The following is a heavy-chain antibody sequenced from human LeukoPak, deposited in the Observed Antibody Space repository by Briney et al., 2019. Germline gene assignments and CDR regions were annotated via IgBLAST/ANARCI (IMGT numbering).Heavy chain of an antibody. Sequence: PGGSLRLSCGASGFTFSSYAMHWVRQAPGKGLEWMAVISYDGSNKYYADSVKGRFTISRDNSKNTLYLQMNSLRAEDTAVYYCARAHGGTYYYDSSGYCDYWGQGTLVTVSS. CDR2: ISYDGSNK. J-gene: IGHJ4*02. V-gene: IGHV3-30-3*01. CDR1: GFTFSSYA. D-gene: IGHD3-22*01. CDR3: ARAHGGTYYYDSSGYCDY.